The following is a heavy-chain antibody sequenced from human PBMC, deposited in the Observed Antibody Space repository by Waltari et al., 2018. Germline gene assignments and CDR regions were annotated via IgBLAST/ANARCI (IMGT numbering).Heavy chain of an antibody. J-gene: IGHJ5*02. V-gene: IGHV5-51*01. CDR2: IYPRDSIA. CDR1: GYGFTSYW. D-gene: IGHD3-9*01. Sequence: EVQLVQSGAEVKKPGESLNISCKASGYGFTSYWIGWVRQMPGKGLEWMGIIYPRDSIARYSPSFQGQVTISVDKSVSTAYLQWSSLKASDTAIYFCARQGYDILTGYPNWFDPWGQGTLVIVSS. CDR3: ARQGYDILTGYPNWFDP.